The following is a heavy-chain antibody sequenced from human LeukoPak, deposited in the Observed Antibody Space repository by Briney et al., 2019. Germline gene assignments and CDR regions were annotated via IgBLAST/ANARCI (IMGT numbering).Heavy chain of an antibody. V-gene: IGHV1-8*03. J-gene: IGHJ6*03. Sequence: ASVKVSCKASGYTFTSFDINWVRQATGQGLEWMGWMNPNSGNTGYAQKFQGGVTITRNTSISTAYMELSSLRSEDTAVYYCARGDYYYYYMDVWGKGTTVTVSS. CDR2: MNPNSGNT. CDR1: GYTFTSFD. CDR3: ARGDYYYYYMDV.